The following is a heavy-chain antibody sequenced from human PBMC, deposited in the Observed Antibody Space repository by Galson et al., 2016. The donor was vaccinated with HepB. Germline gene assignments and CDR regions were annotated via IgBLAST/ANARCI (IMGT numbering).Heavy chain of an antibody. J-gene: IGHJ4*02. CDR1: GFTFSTYD. CDR2: ISRGGDYI. Sequence: SLRLSCAGSGFTFSTYDMSWVRQAPGKGLEWVSAISRGGDYIYYGDSVKGRFTISRDNSKNTLYLEMNSLRAEDTAVYYCASPGWRSGWTFDYWGQGTLVTVSS. CDR3: ASPGWRSGWTFDY. D-gene: IGHD6-19*01. V-gene: IGHV3-23*01.